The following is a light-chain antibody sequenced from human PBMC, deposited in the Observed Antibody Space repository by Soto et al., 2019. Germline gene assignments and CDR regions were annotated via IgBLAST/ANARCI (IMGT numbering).Light chain of an antibody. CDR2: GNS. J-gene: IGLJ2*01. V-gene: IGLV1-40*01. CDR3: QSYDSSLSGSV. Sequence: QPVLTQPPSVSGAPGQRVTISCTGSSSKIGAGYDVHWDQQLPGTAPKLLIYGNSNRPSGVPDRFSGSKSGTSASLAITGLQAEDEADYYCQSYDSSLSGSVFGGGTKLTVL. CDR1: SSKIGAGYD.